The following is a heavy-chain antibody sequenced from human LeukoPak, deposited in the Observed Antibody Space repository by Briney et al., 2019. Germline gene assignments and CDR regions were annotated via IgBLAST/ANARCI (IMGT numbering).Heavy chain of an antibody. Sequence: PGGSLRLSCAASGFTFSDYYMTWIRQAPEKGLEWISHITIGVGATYYADSVKGRLTISRDNAKKSLYLQMNSLRVEDTAIYYCARDGPKMMRGAFDIWGQGTMVTVSS. V-gene: IGHV3-11*01. CDR2: ITIGVGAT. J-gene: IGHJ3*02. D-gene: IGHD3-10*01. CDR3: ARDGPKMMRGAFDI. CDR1: GFTFSDYY.